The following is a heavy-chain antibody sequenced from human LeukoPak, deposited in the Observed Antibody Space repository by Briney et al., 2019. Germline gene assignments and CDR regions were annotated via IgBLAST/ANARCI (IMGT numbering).Heavy chain of an antibody. D-gene: IGHD6-19*01. CDR3: ARRAVGNSYYYSMDV. CDR2: INPSGGST. CDR1: GYTFTSYY. Sequence: ASVKVSCKASGYTFTSYYMHWVRQAPGQGLEWMGIINPSGGSTSYAQKFQGRVTMTRDMSTSTVYMELSSLRSEDTAVYYRARRAVGNSYYYSMDVWGKGTTVTVSS. J-gene: IGHJ6*03. V-gene: IGHV1-46*01.